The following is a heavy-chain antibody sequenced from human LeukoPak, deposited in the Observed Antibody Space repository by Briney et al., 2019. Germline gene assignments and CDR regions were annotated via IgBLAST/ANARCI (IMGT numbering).Heavy chain of an antibody. V-gene: IGHV1-69*04. CDR2: IIPIFGIA. D-gene: IGHD1-26*01. CDR3: ARASGSYPFDY. Sequence: SVNVSCTASGGTFSSYAISWVRQAPGQGLEWMGRIIPIFGIANYAQKFQGRVTITADKSTSTAYMELSSLRSEDTAVYYCARASGSYPFDYWGQGTLVTVSS. CDR1: GGTFSSYA. J-gene: IGHJ4*02.